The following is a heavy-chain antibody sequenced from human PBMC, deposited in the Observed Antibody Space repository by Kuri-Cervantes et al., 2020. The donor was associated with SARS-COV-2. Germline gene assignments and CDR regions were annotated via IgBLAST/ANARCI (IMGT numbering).Heavy chain of an antibody. CDR2: IYHSGNT. Sequence: LRLSCAVSGGSISSGGYSWSWIRQPPGKGLEWIGYIYHSGNTYYNPSLKSRVTISVDRSKNQFSLKLSSVTAADTAVYYCASSHITTYYYYYMKVWGKGTTVTVSS. J-gene: IGHJ6*03. V-gene: IGHV4-30-2*01. D-gene: IGHD1-20*01. CDR1: GGSISSGGYS. CDR3: ASSHITTYYYYYMKV.